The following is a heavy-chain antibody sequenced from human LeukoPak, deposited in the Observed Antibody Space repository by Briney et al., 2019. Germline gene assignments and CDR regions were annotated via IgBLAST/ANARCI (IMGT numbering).Heavy chain of an antibody. CDR2: ISGSGGST. J-gene: IGHJ4*02. CDR1: GFTFSSYA. D-gene: IGHD2-2*01. Sequence: PGGSLRLSCAASGFTFSSYAMSWVRQAPGKGLEWVSAISGSGGSTYYADSVKGRFTIPRDNSKNTLYLQMNSLRAEDTAVYYCAKGGEGYDMSYFDYWGQGTLVTVSS. CDR3: AKGGEGYDMSYFDY. V-gene: IGHV3-23*01.